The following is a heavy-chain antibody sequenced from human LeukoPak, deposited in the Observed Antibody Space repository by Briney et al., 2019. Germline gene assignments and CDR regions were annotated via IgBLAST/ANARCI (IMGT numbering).Heavy chain of an antibody. J-gene: IGHJ4*02. CDR1: GYTFTGYY. CDR2: INPNSGGT. CDR3: AREGVSIPMTTVTSGFGY. V-gene: IGHV1-2*02. Sequence: ASVKVSCKASGYTFTGYYMHWVRQAPGQGLEWMGWINPNSGGTNYAQKFQGRVTMTRDTSISTAYMELSRLRSDDTAVYYCAREGVSIPMTTVTSGFGYWGQGTLVTVSS. D-gene: IGHD4-17*01.